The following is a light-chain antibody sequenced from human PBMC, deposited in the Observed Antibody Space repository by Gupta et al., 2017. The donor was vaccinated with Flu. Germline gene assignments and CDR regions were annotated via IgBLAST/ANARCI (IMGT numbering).Light chain of an antibody. CDR1: DVGGYNY. V-gene: IGLV2-8*01. CDR3: SSYAGNTNLWV. J-gene: IGLJ3*02. Sequence: DVGGYNYVSWYQHHPGKAPKLIIYAVTERPSGVPTRFSGSKSGNTASLTVSGLQADDEADYSCSSYAGNTNLWVFGGGTKLTVL. CDR2: AVT.